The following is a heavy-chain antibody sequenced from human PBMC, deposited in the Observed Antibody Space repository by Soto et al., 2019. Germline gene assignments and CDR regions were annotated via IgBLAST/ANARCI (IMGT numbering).Heavy chain of an antibody. CDR2: IYYSGST. Sequence: SETLSLTCTVSGGSISSYFWSWIRQPPGKGLEWIGYIYYSGSTNYNPSLKNRVTISVDTSKNQFSLKLSSVTAADTAVYYCARVIGGWYEHDYWGQGTLVTVSS. J-gene: IGHJ4*02. D-gene: IGHD6-19*01. CDR1: GGSISSYF. V-gene: IGHV4-59*01. CDR3: ARVIGGWYEHDY.